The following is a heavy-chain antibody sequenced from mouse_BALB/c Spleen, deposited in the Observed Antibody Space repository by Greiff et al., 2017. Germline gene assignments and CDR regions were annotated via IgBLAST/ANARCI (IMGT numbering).Heavy chain of an antibody. J-gene: IGHJ2*01. V-gene: IGHV1-19*01. CDR3: ASFYYDYDDYFDY. CDR2: VNPYNGGT. D-gene: IGHD2-4*01. Sequence: EVQLQQSGPELVKPGASVKMSCKASGYTFTDYYMDWVKQSHGESFEWIGRVNPYNGGTSYNQKFKGKATLTVDKSSSTAYMELNSLTSEDSAVYYCASFYYDYDDYFDYWGQGTTLTVSS. CDR1: GYTFTDYY.